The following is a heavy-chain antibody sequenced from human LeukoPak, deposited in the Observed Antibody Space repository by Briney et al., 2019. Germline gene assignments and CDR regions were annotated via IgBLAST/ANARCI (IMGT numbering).Heavy chain of an antibody. V-gene: IGHV4-61*02. D-gene: IGHD3-22*01. Sequence: SQTLSLTCTASGGSISSGSYYWSWIRQPAGKGLEWIGRIYTSGSTNYNPSLKSRVTISVDTSKNQFSLKLSSVTAADTAVYYCARNVAYDSSGFDPWGQGTLVTVSS. J-gene: IGHJ5*02. CDR1: GGSISSGSYY. CDR3: ARNVAYDSSGFDP. CDR2: IYTSGST.